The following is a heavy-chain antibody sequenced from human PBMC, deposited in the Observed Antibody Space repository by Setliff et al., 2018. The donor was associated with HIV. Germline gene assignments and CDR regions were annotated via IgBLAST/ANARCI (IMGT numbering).Heavy chain of an antibody. V-gene: IGHV4-59*01. Sequence: SETLSLTCTVSGGFISSNYWSWMRQPPGKGLEWIGHIYYSGSTNYNPSLKSRVTISVDTSRNQFSLNLSSVTAADTAVYYCARFPLLHKNAFDIWGQGTMVTVSS. CDR2: IYYSGST. J-gene: IGHJ3*02. CDR1: GGFISSNY. D-gene: IGHD2-15*01. CDR3: ARFPLLHKNAFDI.